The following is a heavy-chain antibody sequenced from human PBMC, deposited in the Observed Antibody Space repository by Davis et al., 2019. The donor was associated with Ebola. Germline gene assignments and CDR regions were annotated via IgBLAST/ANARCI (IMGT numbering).Heavy chain of an antibody. Sequence: SETLSLTCTVSGGSISSNYWSWIRQPPGKGLEWIGYIYNSGSTNYNPSLKSRVTISVDTSKNQFSLKLSSVTAADTAVYYCARGKYYYGMDVWGQGTTVTVSS. J-gene: IGHJ6*02. CDR1: GGSISSNY. V-gene: IGHV4-59*01. CDR2: IYNSGST. CDR3: ARGKYYYGMDV.